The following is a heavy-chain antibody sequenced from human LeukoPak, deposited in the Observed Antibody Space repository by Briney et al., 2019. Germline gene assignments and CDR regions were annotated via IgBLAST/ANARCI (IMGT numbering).Heavy chain of an antibody. CDR1: GGTFSSYA. Sequence: SVKVSCKASGGTFSSYAISWVRQAPGQGLEWMGRIIPILGIANYAQKLQGRVTMTTDTSTSTAYMELRSLRSDDTAVYYCARYCSSTSCNPNYYYYGMDVWGQGTTVTVSS. CDR3: ARYCSSTSCNPNYYYYGMDV. V-gene: IGHV1-69*04. J-gene: IGHJ6*02. D-gene: IGHD2-2*01. CDR2: IIPILGIA.